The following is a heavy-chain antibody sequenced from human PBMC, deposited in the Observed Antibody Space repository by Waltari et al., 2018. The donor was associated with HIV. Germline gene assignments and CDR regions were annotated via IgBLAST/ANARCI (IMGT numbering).Heavy chain of an antibody. CDR1: GFTFSNFG. CDR3: AKDRSDFWTGFLDH. J-gene: IGHJ4*02. Sequence: QVQLVQSGGGMVQPGRSLRLSWAASGFTFSNFGMHWVRQAPGKVLEWVAVMSPHGRSDHYADNSKDTLFLEMDNVRPEDTSLYFCAKDRSDFWTGFLDHWGQGALVTVTS. V-gene: IGHV3-30*18. CDR2: MSPHGRSD. D-gene: IGHD3-3*01.